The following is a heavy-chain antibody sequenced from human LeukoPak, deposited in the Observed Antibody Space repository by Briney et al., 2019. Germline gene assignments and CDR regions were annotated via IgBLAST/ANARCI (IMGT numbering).Heavy chain of an antibody. CDR2: IWYDGSNK. CDR1: GFTFSSYG. D-gene: IGHD6-19*01. V-gene: IGHV3-33*01. J-gene: IGHJ4*02. CDR3: ARDPGVRWLVGFDY. Sequence: GGSLRLSCAASGFTFSSYGMHWVRQAPGKGLECVAVIWYDGSNKYYADSVKGRFTISRDNSKNTLYLQMDSLRAEDTAVYYCARDPGVRWLVGFDYWGQGTLVTVSS.